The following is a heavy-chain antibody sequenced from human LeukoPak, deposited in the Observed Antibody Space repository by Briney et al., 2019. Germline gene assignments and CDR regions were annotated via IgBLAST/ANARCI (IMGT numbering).Heavy chain of an antibody. J-gene: IGHJ5*02. Sequence: GSLRLSCAASGFSFSSYAMSWIRQPPGKGLEWIGSFYYSGSTSYNPSLKSRVTISVDTSRNQFSLKLSSVTAADTAVYYCARHDRVYSNGGGVDRWGQGTLVTVSS. CDR1: GFSFSSYA. V-gene: IGHV4-39*01. CDR3: ARHDRVYSNGGGVDR. D-gene: IGHD6-19*01. CDR2: FYYSGST.